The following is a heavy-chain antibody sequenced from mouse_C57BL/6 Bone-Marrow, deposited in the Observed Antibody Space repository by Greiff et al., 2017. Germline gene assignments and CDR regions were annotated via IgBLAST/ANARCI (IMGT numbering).Heavy chain of an antibody. CDR2: IYPRSGNT. CDR1: GYTFTSYG. D-gene: IGHD2-4*01. J-gene: IGHJ3*01. V-gene: IGHV1-81*01. CDR3: ERRRDYVNSWFSY. Sequence: QVQLQQSGAELARPGASVKLSCKASGYTFTSYGISWVKQRTGQGLEWIGEIYPRSGNTYYNEKFKGKATLTADKSSSTAYMELRSLASEDSAVYFCERRRDYVNSWFSYWGQGTLVTVSA.